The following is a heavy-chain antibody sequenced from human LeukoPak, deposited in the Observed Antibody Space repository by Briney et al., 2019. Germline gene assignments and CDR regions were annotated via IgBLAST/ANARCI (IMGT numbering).Heavy chain of an antibody. Sequence: GGSLRLSCAASGFTFGDYTMVWFRQTPGGLEWVGLIRNNPSGGTTDYAASVQGRFTISRDDSKSIAYLQMNSLKIEDTAVYYCTREAVLRYFVRGGAAYKWFDPWGQGTLVTVSS. D-gene: IGHD3-9*01. CDR2: IRNNPSGGTT. CDR1: GFTFGDYT. V-gene: IGHV3-49*03. J-gene: IGHJ5*02. CDR3: TREAVLRYFVRGGAAYKWFDP.